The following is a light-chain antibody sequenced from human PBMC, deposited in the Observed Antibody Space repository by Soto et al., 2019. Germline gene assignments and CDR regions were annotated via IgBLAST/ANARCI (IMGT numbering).Light chain of an antibody. CDR3: QQFIDGWT. V-gene: IGKV3-20*01. Sequence: EIVLTQSPGTLSLSPGERATFSCRASQSVSSRFLAWYQQKPGQAPRLLIYGASSRATGIPDRFSGSGSGTDFTLTISGLQPDDFATYYCQQFIDGWTFGQGTKVEIK. J-gene: IGKJ1*01. CDR2: GAS. CDR1: QSVSSRF.